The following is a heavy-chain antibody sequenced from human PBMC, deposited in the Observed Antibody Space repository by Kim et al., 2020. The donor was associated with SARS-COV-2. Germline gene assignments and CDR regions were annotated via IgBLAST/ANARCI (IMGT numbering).Heavy chain of an antibody. CDR3: VRAQGYLDTETMDV. CDR1: GFTFDDYG. Sequence: GGSLRLSCAASGFTFDDYGMRWVRQVPGKGLEWVSGINWNGGSTAYPDSVKGRFTISRDNAKNSVYLEMNSLRVEDTALYHCVRAQGYLDTETMDVWGQGTTVTVSS. CDR2: INWNGGST. D-gene: IGHD5-18*01. J-gene: IGHJ6*02. V-gene: IGHV3-20*01.